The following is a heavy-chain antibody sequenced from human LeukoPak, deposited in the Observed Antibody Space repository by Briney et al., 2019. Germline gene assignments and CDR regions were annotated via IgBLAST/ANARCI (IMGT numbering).Heavy chain of an antibody. V-gene: IGHV1-8*01. CDR3: ATDSSGWYIGRFDY. CDR2: MNPNSGNT. Sequence: ASVKVSCKASGYTFTSYDINWVRQATGQGLEWMGWMNPNSGNTGYAQKFQGRVTMTEDTSTDTAYMELSSLRSEDTAVYYCATDSSGWYIGRFDYWGQGTLVTVSS. CDR1: GYTFTSYD. D-gene: IGHD6-19*01. J-gene: IGHJ4*02.